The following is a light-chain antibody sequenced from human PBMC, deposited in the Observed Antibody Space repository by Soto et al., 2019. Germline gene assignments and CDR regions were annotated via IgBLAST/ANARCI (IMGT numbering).Light chain of an antibody. J-gene: IGKJ5*01. CDR3: QQSYSTPIT. CDR2: AAS. CDR1: QSISSY. V-gene: IGKV1-39*01. Sequence: DIQMTQSPSSLSASVGDRVTITCRASQSISSYLNWYQQKPGKAPKLLMYAASSLQSGVPSRFSGSGARTDFILTISSLQPEDFATYYCQQSYSTPITFGQGTLL.